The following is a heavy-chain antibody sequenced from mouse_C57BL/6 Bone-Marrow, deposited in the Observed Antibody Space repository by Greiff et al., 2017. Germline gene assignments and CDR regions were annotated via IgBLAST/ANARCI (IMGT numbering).Heavy chain of an antibody. V-gene: IGHV1-54*01. CDR1: GYAFTNYL. CDR3: ARRGGSNYNAMDY. J-gene: IGHJ4*01. D-gene: IGHD1-1*01. CDR2: INPGSGGT. Sequence: VQRVESGAELVRPGTSVKVSCKASGYAFTNYLIEWVKQRPGQGLEWIGVINPGSGGTNYNEKFKGKATLTADKSSSTAYMQLSSLTSEDSAVYFCARRGGSNYNAMDYWGQGTSVTVSS.